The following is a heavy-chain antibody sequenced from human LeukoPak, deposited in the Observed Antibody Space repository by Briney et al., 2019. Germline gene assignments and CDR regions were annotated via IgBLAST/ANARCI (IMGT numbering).Heavy chain of an antibody. Sequence: PSETLSLTCTVSGGSISSYYWSWIRQPPGKGLEWIGYIYYSGSINYNPSLKSRVTISVDTSKNQSSLKVSSVTAADTAVYYCARGNWYLDYWGQGTLVTVSS. J-gene: IGHJ4*02. CDR2: IYYSGSI. CDR3: ARGNWYLDY. V-gene: IGHV4-59*01. CDR1: GGSISSYY. D-gene: IGHD1-1*01.